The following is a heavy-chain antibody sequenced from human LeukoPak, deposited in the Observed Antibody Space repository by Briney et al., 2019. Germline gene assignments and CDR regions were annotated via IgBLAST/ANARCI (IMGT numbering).Heavy chain of an antibody. J-gene: IGHJ4*02. V-gene: IGHV3-7*03. CDR2: IKQDGSEK. D-gene: IGHD5-12*01. CDR3: ARVDSGYDSVDY. Sequence: GGYLRLSCAASGFTFSSYWMSWVRQAPGKGLEWVANIKQDGSEKYYVDSVRGRFTISRDNAKNSLYLQMNSLRAEDTAVYYCARVDSGYDSVDYWGQGTLVTVSS. CDR1: GFTFSSYW.